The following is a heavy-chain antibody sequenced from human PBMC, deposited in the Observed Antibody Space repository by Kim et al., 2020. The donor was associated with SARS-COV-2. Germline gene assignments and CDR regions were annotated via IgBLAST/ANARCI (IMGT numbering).Heavy chain of an antibody. CDR3: AREYFDGSGGYEHFYY. Sequence: GGSLRLSCAASGFTFSNYSMSWVRQAPGKGLEWVSSINSDGSSTNYADSVKGRFTISRDNSKNTLYLQMNSLRAEDTDVYYCAREYFDGSGGYEHFYYWG. V-gene: IGHV3-74*01. J-gene: IGHJ4*01. CDR2: INSDGSST. D-gene: IGHD3-10*01. CDR1: GFTFSNYS.